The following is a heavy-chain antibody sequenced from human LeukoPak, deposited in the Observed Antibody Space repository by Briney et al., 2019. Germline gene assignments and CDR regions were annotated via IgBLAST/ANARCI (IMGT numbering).Heavy chain of an antibody. CDR3: ARDTYGDYYFDY. CDR1: GFTFSSYW. V-gene: IGHV3-74*01. CDR2: INSDGSST. Sequence: GGSLRLSCAASGFTFSSYWMHWVRQAPGKGLVWVSRINSDGSSTSYADSVKGRFTISRDNAKNSLYLQMNSLRAEDTAVYYCARDTYGDYYFDYWGQGTLVTVSS. D-gene: IGHD4-17*01. J-gene: IGHJ4*02.